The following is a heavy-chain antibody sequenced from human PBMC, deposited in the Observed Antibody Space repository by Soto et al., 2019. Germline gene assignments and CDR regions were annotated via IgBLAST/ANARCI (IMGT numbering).Heavy chain of an antibody. V-gene: IGHV4-34*01. CDR3: ARGDHPDH. CDR2: INHSGST. CDR1: GGSFSGYY. Sequence: PSETLSLTCAVYGGSFSGYYWSWTRQPPGKGLEWIGEINHSGSTNYNPSLKSRVTISVDTSKNQFSLKLSSVTAADTAVYYCARGDHPDHWGQGTLVTVSS. J-gene: IGHJ5*02.